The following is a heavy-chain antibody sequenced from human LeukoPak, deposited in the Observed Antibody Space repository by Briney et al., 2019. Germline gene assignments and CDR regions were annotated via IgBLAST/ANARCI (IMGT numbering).Heavy chain of an antibody. J-gene: IGHJ4*02. CDR2: ISYDGSKK. CDR1: GFTLSSYS. D-gene: IGHD3-10*01. V-gene: IGHV3-30*18. CDR3: AKDQGYGSGTYLDY. Sequence: PGRSLRLSCAASGFTLSSYSMHWVRQAPGKGLEWVAVISYDGSKKYYADSVKGRFAISRDNSKNTLYLQMNSLRAEDTAVYYCAKDQGYGSGTYLDYWGQGTLVTVSS.